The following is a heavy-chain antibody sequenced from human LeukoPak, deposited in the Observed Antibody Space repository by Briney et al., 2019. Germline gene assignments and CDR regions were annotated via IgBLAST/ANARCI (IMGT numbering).Heavy chain of an antibody. V-gene: IGHV4-39*07. CDR3: ARPYDFWSSYAFDI. CDR2: IYNRGST. D-gene: IGHD3-3*01. CDR1: GGSISSSNYY. J-gene: IGHJ3*02. Sequence: PSETLSLTCTVSGGSISSSNYYWGWIRQPPGKGLEWIGSIYNRGSTYYNPSLKSRVTISIDTSKNQFSLKLSSVTAADTAVYYCARPYDFWSSYAFDIWGQGTMVTVSS.